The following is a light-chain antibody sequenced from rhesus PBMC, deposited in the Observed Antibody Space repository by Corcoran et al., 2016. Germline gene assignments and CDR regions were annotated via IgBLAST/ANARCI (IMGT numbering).Light chain of an antibody. CDR3: EQTLQTPFT. V-gene: IGKV2-78*01. CDR2: GVS. J-gene: IGKJ3*01. CDR1: QSLLRSNGYTY. Sequence: DIVMTQTPLSLSVTPGEPASISCRSSQSLLRSNGYTYLHWYLQKPGQFHQLLIYGVSNRASGFPDRFSGSGSGTDFTLKISRVEAEDVGIYYCEQTLQTPFTFGPGTKLDIK.